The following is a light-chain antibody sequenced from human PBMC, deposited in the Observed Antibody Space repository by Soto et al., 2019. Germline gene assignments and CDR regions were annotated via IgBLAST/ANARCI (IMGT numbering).Light chain of an antibody. Sequence: QSALTQPASVSGSPGQSITISCTGTSSDVGSYNLVSWYQQHPGKAPKLMIYEGSKRPSGVSNRFSGSKSGNTASLTISGLXAXXXXDYYCCSYAGSSTHVVFGGGTKLTVL. V-gene: IGLV2-23*01. CDR1: SSDVGSYNL. J-gene: IGLJ2*01. CDR3: CSYAGSSTHVV. CDR2: EGS.